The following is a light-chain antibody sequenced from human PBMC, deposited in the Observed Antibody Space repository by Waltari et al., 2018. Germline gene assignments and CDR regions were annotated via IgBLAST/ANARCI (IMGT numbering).Light chain of an antibody. V-gene: IGKV1-39*01. CDR3: QQSYSSPRT. J-gene: IGKJ1*01. Sequence: DIQMTQSPSSLSASVGDRVTITCRASQSIGSNLSWYQQKPGKAPNLLIYGASSLQSGVPSRFSASGSWTCFTLTISSLQPEDFASYYCQQSYSSPRTFGQGTKVEVK. CDR1: QSIGSN. CDR2: GAS.